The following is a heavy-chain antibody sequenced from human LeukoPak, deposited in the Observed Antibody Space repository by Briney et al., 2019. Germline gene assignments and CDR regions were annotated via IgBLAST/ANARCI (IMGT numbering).Heavy chain of an antibody. CDR2: IIPIFGTA. J-gene: IGHJ5*02. V-gene: IGHV1-69*01. Sequence: GSSVKVSCKASGGTFSSYAISWVRQAPGQGLEWMGGIIPIFGTANYAQKFQGRVTITADGSTSTAYMELSSLRSEDTAVYYCAGDQGVTTLGDKDDNWFDPWGQGTLVTVSS. CDR1: GGTFSSYA. CDR3: AGDQGVTTLGDKDDNWFDP. D-gene: IGHD4-11*01.